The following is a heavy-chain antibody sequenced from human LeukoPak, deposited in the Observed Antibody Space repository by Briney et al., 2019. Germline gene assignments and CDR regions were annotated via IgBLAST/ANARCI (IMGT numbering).Heavy chain of an antibody. CDR2: IIPIFGTA. D-gene: IGHD2-15*01. CDR1: GGTFSSYA. V-gene: IGHV1-69*05. CDR3: ARDRSVGTDAFDI. Sequence: SVKVSCKASGGTFSSYAISWVRQAPGQGLEWMGGIIPIFGTANYAQKFQGRVTITTDESTSTAYMELSSPRSEDTAVYYCARDRSVGTDAFDIWGQGTMVTVSS. J-gene: IGHJ3*02.